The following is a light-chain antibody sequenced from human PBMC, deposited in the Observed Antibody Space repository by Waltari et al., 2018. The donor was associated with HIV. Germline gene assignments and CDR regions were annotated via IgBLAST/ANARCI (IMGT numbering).Light chain of an antibody. CDR3: CSYGSSATFVV. CDR1: SSGVGNYNL. V-gene: IGLV2-23*02. J-gene: IGLJ2*01. Sequence: QSALTQPAPVSGSPGQSITISCTATSSGVGNYNLVPWYHHYGGKAPKLLIYEVTKRPSGISSRFSGSKSGNTASLTISDLQAEDEATYYCCSYGSSATFVVFGGGTRVTV. CDR2: EVT.